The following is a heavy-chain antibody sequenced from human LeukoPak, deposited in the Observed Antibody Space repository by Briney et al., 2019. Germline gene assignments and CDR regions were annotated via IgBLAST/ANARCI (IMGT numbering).Heavy chain of an antibody. J-gene: IGHJ3*02. CDR1: GYTFIDYY. V-gene: IGHV1-46*01. CDR2: INPSGDST. Sequence: ASVQVSCKTSGYTFIDYYMHWVRQAPGQGLEWMGIINPSGDSTSYAQKFQGRVTMTRDTSTSTVYMELSSLRSEDTAVYYCARRGKNYYDSSSEEAFDIWGQGTMVTVSS. CDR3: ARRGKNYYDSSSEEAFDI. D-gene: IGHD3-22*01.